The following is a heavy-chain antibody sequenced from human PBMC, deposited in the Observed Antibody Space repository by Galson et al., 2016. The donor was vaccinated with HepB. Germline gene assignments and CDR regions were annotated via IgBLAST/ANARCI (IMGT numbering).Heavy chain of an antibody. Sequence: SLRLSCAVSGITVSDNYISWVRQAPGKGLEWVSFIYRGGSTHYADSVKGRFNISRDTSENTVYLQMSRLRVEDTAVYYCASSTGGARDHFEEWGQGTLVTVSS. CDR1: GITVSDNY. CDR2: IYRGGST. V-gene: IGHV3-66*01. J-gene: IGHJ1*01. CDR3: ASSTGGARDHFEE. D-gene: IGHD2-21*01.